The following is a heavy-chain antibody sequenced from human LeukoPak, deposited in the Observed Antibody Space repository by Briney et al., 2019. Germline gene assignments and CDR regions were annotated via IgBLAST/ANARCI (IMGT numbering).Heavy chain of an antibody. CDR1: GFTFSSYA. Sequence: GGSLRLSCAASGFTFSSYAMAWVRQAAGEGLEWVSTIGSSAGTTLYADSGKGRFTISRDNSKNTLYLQINSLRAEDTALYYCAKGTNTGRPNRFFPPGMDVWGQGTTATVSS. CDR3: AKGTNTGRPNRFFPPGMDV. V-gene: IGHV3-23*01. J-gene: IGHJ6*02. CDR2: IGSSAGTT. D-gene: IGHD2-8*02.